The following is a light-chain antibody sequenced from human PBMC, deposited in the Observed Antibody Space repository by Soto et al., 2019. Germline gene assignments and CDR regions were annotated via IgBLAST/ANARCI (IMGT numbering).Light chain of an antibody. CDR2: GTN. Sequence: QSVLTQPPSASGTPGQRVTISCSGGRSNIGGYNYVYWFQQYPGTAPKVLAFGTNLRPSGVPDRFSASKSGTSGSLTISGLRFEDEADYYCAAWDDSLRVVLFGGGTKLTVL. CDR1: RSNIGGYNY. V-gene: IGLV1-47*02. J-gene: IGLJ2*01. CDR3: AAWDDSLRVVL.